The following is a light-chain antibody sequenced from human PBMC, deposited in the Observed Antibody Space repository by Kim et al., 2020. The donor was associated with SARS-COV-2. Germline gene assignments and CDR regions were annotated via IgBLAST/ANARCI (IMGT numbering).Light chain of an antibody. J-gene: IGLJ2*01. CDR3: SSYTSSSTYVL. CDR2: DVI. V-gene: IGLV2-14*03. CDR1: SSDIGDYNY. Sequence: QSITISCTGASSDIGDYNYVSWYQQHPGKAPKLMIYDVINRPSGVSNRFSGYKSGNTASLTISGLQAEDEADYYCSSYTSSSTYVLFGGGTQLTVL.